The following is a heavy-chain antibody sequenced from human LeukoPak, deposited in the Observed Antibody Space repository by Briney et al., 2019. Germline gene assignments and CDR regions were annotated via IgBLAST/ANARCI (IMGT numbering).Heavy chain of an antibody. CDR3: ARDMVRGVISQRRWFDP. J-gene: IGHJ5*02. D-gene: IGHD3-10*01. CDR1: GYTFTSYD. CDR2: MNPNSGNT. Sequence: GASVKVSCKASGYTFTSYDINWVRQATGQGLEWMGWMNPNSGNTGYAQKFQGRVTMTRNTSISTAYMELSSLRSEDTAVYYCARDMVRGVISQRRWFDPWCQGTLVTVSS. V-gene: IGHV1-8*01.